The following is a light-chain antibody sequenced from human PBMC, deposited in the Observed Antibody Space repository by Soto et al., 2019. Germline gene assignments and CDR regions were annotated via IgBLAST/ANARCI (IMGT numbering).Light chain of an antibody. CDR3: QQYYNTPYT. CDR2: WAS. V-gene: IGKV4-1*01. CDR1: QSLLYSSNNKNY. Sequence: DVVLTQSPDSLPVSLGERATINCKSSQSLLYSSNNKNYLAWYQQNPGQPPKLLIYWASTRESGVPDRFSGSGSGTDFTLTISGLQAEDVALYYCQQYYNTPYTFGQGTKLEIK. J-gene: IGKJ2*01.